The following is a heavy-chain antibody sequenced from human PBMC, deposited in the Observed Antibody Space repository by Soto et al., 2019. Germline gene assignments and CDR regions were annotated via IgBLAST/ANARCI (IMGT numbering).Heavy chain of an antibody. CDR1: GASISIGGYS. V-gene: IGHV4-30-2*01. CDR2: IYHSWST. CDR3: ARGMASTFDY. Sequence: PXETRSLTSPVRGASISIGGYSWSWIRQPPGKGLEGIGYIYHSWSTYYNPSLKSRVTISVDRSKNQFSLKLSSVTAAETAVYYCARGMASTFDYWGQGTLVTVSS. J-gene: IGHJ4*02.